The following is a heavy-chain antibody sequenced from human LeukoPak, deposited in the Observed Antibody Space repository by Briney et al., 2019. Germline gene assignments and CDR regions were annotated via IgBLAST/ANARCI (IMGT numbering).Heavy chain of an antibody. V-gene: IGHV4-59*01. CDR1: GGSISSYY. D-gene: IGHD3-22*01. CDR3: ARDFGNYYDSSGYYGFNWFDP. CDR2: IYYSGST. Sequence: PSETLSLTCTVSGGSISSYYWSWIRQPPGKGLEWIGYIYYSGSTNYNSSLKSRVTISVDTSKNQFSLKLSSVTAADTAVYYCARDFGNYYDSSGYYGFNWFDPWGQGTLVTVSS. J-gene: IGHJ5*02.